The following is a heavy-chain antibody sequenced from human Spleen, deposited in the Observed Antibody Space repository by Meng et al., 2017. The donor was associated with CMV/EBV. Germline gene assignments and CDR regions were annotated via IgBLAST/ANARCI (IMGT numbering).Heavy chain of an antibody. CDR1: GSLSPSDYY. V-gene: IGHV4-30-4*08. J-gene: IGHJ4*02. CDR2: ISYRGST. Sequence: GSLSPSDYYWSWIRQPPGQGLEWVGYISYRGSTQYNPSLKGRVAISLGASKNYFSLKLTSVNAADTAVYYCARLYDSWSGYPSYFDSWGRGTLVTVCS. CDR3: ARLYDSWSGYPSYFDS. D-gene: IGHD3-3*01.